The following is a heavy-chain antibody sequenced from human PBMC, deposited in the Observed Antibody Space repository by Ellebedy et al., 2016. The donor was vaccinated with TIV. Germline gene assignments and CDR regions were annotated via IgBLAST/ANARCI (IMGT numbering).Heavy chain of an antibody. CDR1: GYTFIGYY. Sequence: AASVKVSCKASGYTFIGYYMYWVRQAPGQGLEWMGWLNPYRGVTKYAQKFQARITVTWDTSISTAYMELSRLTSDDTAMYYCARGSGRRSPGGSLDPWGQGTLVTVSS. V-gene: IGHV1-2*02. CDR2: LNPYRGVT. D-gene: IGHD3-10*01. CDR3: ARGSGRRSPGGSLDP. J-gene: IGHJ5*02.